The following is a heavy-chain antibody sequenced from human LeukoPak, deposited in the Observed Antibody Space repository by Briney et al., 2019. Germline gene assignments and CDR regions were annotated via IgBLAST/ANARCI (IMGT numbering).Heavy chain of an antibody. CDR2: INPNSGGST. V-gene: IGHV1-46*01. D-gene: IGHD4-23*01. J-gene: IGHJ5*02. Sequence: ASVKVSCKASGYTFTGCYMHWVRQAPGQGLEWMGWINPNSGGSTSYAQKFQGRVTMTRDMSTSTDYMELSSLRSEDTAVYYCARDDSVEDTAWWFDPWGQGTLVTVSS. CDR1: GYTFTGCY. CDR3: ARDDSVEDTAWWFDP.